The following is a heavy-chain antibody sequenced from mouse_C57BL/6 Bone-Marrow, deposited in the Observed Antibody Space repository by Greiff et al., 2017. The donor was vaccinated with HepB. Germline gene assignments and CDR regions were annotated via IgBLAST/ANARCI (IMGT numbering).Heavy chain of an antibody. Sequence: EVKVVESGGGLVKPGGSLKLSCAASGFTFSDYGMHWVRQAPEKGLEWVAYISSGSSTIYYADTVKGRFTISRDNAKNTLFLQMTSLRSEDTAMYYCARPITTVVARDCSFAYWGQGTLVTVSA. J-gene: IGHJ3*01. D-gene: IGHD1-1*01. V-gene: IGHV5-17*01. CDR2: ISSGSSTI. CDR1: GFTFSDYG. CDR3: ARPITTVVARDCSFAY.